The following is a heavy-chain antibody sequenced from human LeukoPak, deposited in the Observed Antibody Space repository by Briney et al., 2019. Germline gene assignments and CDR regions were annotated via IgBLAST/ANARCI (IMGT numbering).Heavy chain of an antibody. V-gene: IGHV4-34*01. CDR3: ARGVGYSSSWFFY. CDR1: GGSFSGYY. J-gene: IGHJ4*02. Sequence: SETLSLTCAVYGGSFSGYYWSWIRQPPGKGLEWIGEINHSGSTNYNPSLKSRVTISVDTSKNQFSLKLSSVTAADTAVYYCARGVGYSSSWFFYWGPGTLVTVSS. CDR2: INHSGST. D-gene: IGHD6-13*01.